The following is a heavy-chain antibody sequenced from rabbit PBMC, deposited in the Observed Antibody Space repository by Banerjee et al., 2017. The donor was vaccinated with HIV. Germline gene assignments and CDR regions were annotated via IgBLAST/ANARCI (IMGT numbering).Heavy chain of an antibody. CDR2: TSTSSGRN. CDR3: ARSLDGSHYTGFL. J-gene: IGHJ6*01. D-gene: IGHD3-3*01. Sequence: QEQLVESGGGLVQPEGSLTLTCTASGFSFSSGYWICWVRQALGKGLEWIGCTSTSSGRNYYASWARGRFTVSKTSSTTVTLQMPSLTAADTATYFCARSLDGSHYTGFLWGQGTLVTDS. CDR1: GFSFSSGYW. V-gene: IGHV1S45*01.